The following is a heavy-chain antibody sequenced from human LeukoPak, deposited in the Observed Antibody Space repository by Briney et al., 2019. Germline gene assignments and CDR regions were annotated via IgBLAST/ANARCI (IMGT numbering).Heavy chain of an antibody. V-gene: IGHV3-74*01. CDR2: INGDETSR. J-gene: IGHJ3*02. CDR3: ARNVAGWAFDI. Sequence: PGGSLRLSCTASGFTFRDYWMHWIRQTPREGLVWVSRINGDETSRAYADSVEGRFTISRDNAKNSLYLQMNSLRAEDTAVYYCARNVAGWAFDIWGQGTMVTVSS. D-gene: IGHD6-13*01. CDR1: GFTFRDYW.